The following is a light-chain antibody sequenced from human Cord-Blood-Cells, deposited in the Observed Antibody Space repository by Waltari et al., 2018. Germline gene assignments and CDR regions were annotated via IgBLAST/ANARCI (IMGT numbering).Light chain of an antibody. CDR2: AAS. V-gene: IGKV1-39*01. CDR3: QQSYSTPIS. Sequence: DIQMTQFPSFLSASVGDRVTITCRASQSISSYLNWYQQKPGKAPKLLIYAASSLQSGVPSRCSGSGSWTDFTLTISSLQPEDFATYYCQQSYSTPISFGQGTRLEIK. CDR1: QSISSY. J-gene: IGKJ5*01.